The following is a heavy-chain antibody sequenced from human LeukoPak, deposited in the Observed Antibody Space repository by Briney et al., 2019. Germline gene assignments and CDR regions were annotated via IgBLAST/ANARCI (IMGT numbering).Heavy chain of an antibody. CDR3: AKDSPRGYYDILTGYFDY. V-gene: IGHV3-9*01. CDR2: ISWNSGSI. D-gene: IGHD3-9*01. Sequence: QPGRSLRLSCAASGFTFDDYAMHWVRQAPGKGLEWVSGISWNSGSIGYADSVKGRFTIPRDNAKNSLYLQMNSLRAEDTALYYCAKDSPRGYYDILTGYFDYWGQGTLVTVSS. CDR1: GFTFDDYA. J-gene: IGHJ4*02.